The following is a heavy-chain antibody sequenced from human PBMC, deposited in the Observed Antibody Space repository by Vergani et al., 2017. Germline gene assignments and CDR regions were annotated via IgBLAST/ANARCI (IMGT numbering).Heavy chain of an antibody. J-gene: IGHJ4*02. CDR3: ARNLATSIAADLTKPFDY. D-gene: IGHD6-13*01. CDR1: GGTFSSYA. V-gene: IGHV1-69*12. CDR2: IIPIFGTA. Sequence: QVQLVQSGAEVKKPGSSVKVSCKASGGTFSSYAISWVRQAPGQGLEWMGGIIPIFGTANYAQKFQGRVTITADESTSTSYMELSSLRYEDTAVYYCARNLATSIAADLTKPFDYWGQGTLVTVSS.